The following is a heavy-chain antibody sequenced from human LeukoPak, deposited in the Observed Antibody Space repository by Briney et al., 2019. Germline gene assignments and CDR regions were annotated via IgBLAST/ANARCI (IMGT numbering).Heavy chain of an antibody. D-gene: IGHD6-6*01. CDR1: GFTFSSYS. CDR2: ISSSSSYI. V-gene: IGHV3-21*01. J-gene: IGHJ4*02. CDR3: ARAEGYSSSSYPFDY. Sequence: PGGSLRLSCAASGFTFSSYSMNWVRQAPGKGLEWVSSISSSSSYIYYADSVKGRFTISRDNAKNSLCLQMNSLRAEDTAVYYCARAEGYSSSSYPFDYWGQGTLVTVSS.